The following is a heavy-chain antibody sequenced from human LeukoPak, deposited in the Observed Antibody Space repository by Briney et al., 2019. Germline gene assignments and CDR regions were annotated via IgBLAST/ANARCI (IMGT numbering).Heavy chain of an antibody. CDR1: GGSISSYY. Sequence: KPSETLSLTCTVSGGSISSYYWSWIRQPPGKGLEWIGYIYYSGSTNYNPSLKSRVTISVDTSKNQFSLKLSSVTAADTAVYYCARDNSYGNWFDPWGQGTLVTVSS. V-gene: IGHV4-59*01. J-gene: IGHJ5*02. CDR2: IYYSGST. D-gene: IGHD5-18*01. CDR3: ARDNSYGNWFDP.